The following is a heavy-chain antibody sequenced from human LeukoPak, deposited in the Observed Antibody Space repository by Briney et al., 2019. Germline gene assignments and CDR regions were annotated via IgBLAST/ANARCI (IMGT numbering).Heavy chain of an antibody. V-gene: IGHV3-30-3*01. D-gene: IGHD5-18*01. J-gene: IGHJ4*02. Sequence: GGSLRLSCAASRFTFSSYAMHWVRQAPGKGLEWVAVISYDGSNKYYADSVKGRFTISRDNSKNTLYLQMNSLRAEDTAVYYCARRRISSYVWDYWGQGTLVTVSS. CDR1: RFTFSSYA. CDR2: ISYDGSNK. CDR3: ARRRISSYVWDY.